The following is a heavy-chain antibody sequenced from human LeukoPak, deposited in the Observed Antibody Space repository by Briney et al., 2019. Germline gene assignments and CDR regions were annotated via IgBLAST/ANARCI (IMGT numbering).Heavy chain of an antibody. CDR2: ISSSSSTI. D-gene: IGHD6-13*01. CDR1: GFTFSSYA. J-gene: IGHJ4*02. CDR3: ARGSSWFDY. Sequence: PGGSLRLSCAASGFTFSSYAMSWVRQAPGKGLEWVSYISSSSSTIYYADSVKGRFTISRDNAKNSLYLQMNSLRAEDTAVYYCARGSSWFDYWGQGTLVTVSS. V-gene: IGHV3-48*01.